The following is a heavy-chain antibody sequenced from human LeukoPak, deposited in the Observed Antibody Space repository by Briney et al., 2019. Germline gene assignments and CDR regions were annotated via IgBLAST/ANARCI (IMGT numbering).Heavy chain of an antibody. V-gene: IGHV3-7*05. CDR1: GFSFSRYW. CDR2: IKQDGGKK. Sequence: GGSLRLSCAASGFSFSRYWMSWVRQAPGKGLEWVANIKQDGGKKYYGDSVEGRFTISRVNAKNSLSLQMNSLRAEDTAVYFCAREGGFAIFGAADSWGQGTLVTVSS. D-gene: IGHD3-3*01. J-gene: IGHJ4*02. CDR3: AREGGFAIFGAADS.